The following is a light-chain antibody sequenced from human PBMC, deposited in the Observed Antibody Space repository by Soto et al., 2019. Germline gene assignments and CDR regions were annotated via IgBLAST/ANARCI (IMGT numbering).Light chain of an antibody. CDR3: QQYNNWPGGA. Sequence: EIVMTQSPATLSVSTGERATLSCRASQSVSSNLAWYQQKPGQAPRLLIYGASTRATGIPARFSGSGSGTEFTLTISSLQSEDFAVYYCQQYNNWPGGAFGQGTKVEIK. J-gene: IGKJ1*01. CDR2: GAS. CDR1: QSVSSN. V-gene: IGKV3-15*01.